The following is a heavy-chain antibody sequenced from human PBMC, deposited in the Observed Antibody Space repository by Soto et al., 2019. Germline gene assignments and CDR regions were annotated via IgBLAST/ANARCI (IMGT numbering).Heavy chain of an antibody. J-gene: IGHJ5*02. V-gene: IGHV4-59*08. CDR2: IYYSGST. CDR3: ARLLWSRGDWFDP. D-gene: IGHD3-10*01. CDR1: GGSISSYY. Sequence: QVQLQESGPGLVKPSETLSLTCTVSGGSISSYYWSWIRQPPGKGLEGIGYIYYSGSTNYNPSPKRRASIPVDTSKNQFSLKLSSVTAADTAVYYCARLLWSRGDWFDPWGQGTLVTVSS.